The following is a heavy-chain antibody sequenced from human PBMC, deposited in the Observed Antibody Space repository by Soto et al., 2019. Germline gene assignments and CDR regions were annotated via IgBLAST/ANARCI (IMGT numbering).Heavy chain of an antibody. J-gene: IGHJ6*02. Sequence: GASVKVSCKASGGTFSSYGISWVRQAPGQGLEWMGGIIPFFGSANYAQKFQGRLTITADKSTSTAYMELSSLRSEDTAVYYCARDMEVAGVMNGYYDMDVWGQGTTVTVSS. CDR2: IIPFFGSA. CDR3: ARDMEVAGVMNGYYDMDV. D-gene: IGHD3-16*01. V-gene: IGHV1-69*06. CDR1: GGTFSSYG.